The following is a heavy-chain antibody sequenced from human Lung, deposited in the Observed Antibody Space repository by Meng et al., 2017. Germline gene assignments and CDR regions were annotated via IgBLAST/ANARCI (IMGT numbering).Heavy chain of an antibody. J-gene: IGHJ4*02. CDR1: GGSFSDYY. CDR2: INHSGST. V-gene: IGHV4-34*01. CDR3: ARGPTTMAHDFDY. D-gene: IGHD4-11*01. Sequence: VQLPQWGAGLLKPSEPLSLTCGVSGGSFSDYYWSWIRQPPGKGLEWIGEINHSGSTNYNPSLESRATISVDTSQNNLSLKLSSVTAADSAVYYCARGPTTMAHDFDYWGQGTLVTVSS.